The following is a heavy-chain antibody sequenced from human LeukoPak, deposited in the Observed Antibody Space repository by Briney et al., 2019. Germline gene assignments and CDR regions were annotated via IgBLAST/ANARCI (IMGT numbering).Heavy chain of an antibody. Sequence: PGRSLRLSCAASRFTFSTYGMHWVRQAPGKGLEWVALISYDGINKYYADSVKGRFTTSRDNAKNTLYLQMNSLRAEDTALYYCPRVQAGRSGLMDVWGRGTTVTVSS. CDR1: RFTFSTYG. D-gene: IGHD2-8*02. V-gene: IGHV3-30*03. CDR2: ISYDGINK. CDR3: PRVQAGRSGLMDV. J-gene: IGHJ6*02.